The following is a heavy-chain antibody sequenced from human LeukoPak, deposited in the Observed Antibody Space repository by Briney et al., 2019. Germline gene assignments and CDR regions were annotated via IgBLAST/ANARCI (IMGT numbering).Heavy chain of an antibody. CDR1: GFTFDDYA. CDR3: AKVAYSSSSNAFDI. V-gene: IGHV3-43D*03. CDR2: ISWDGGST. J-gene: IGHJ3*02. D-gene: IGHD6-6*01. Sequence: GGSLRPSCAASGFTFDDYAMHWVRQAPGKGLEWVSLISWDGGSTYYADSVKGRFTISRDNSKNSLYLQMNSLRAEDTALYYCAKVAYSSSSNAFDIWGQGTMVTVSS.